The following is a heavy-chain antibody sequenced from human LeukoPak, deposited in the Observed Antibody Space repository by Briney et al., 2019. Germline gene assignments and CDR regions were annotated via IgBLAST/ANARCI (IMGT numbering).Heavy chain of an antibody. CDR2: IYYSGST. Sequence: SETLSLTCTVSGGSISSSSYYWGWIRQPPGKGLEWIGSIYYSGSTYYNPSLKSRVTISVDTSKNQFSLKLSSVTAADTAVYYCASERITLFGVVIMFYWGQGTLVTVSS. CDR1: GGSISSSSYY. V-gene: IGHV4-39*01. D-gene: IGHD3-3*01. J-gene: IGHJ4*02. CDR3: ASERITLFGVVIMFY.